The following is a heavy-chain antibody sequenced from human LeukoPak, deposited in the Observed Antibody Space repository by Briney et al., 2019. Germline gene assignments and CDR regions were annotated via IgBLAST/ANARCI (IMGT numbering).Heavy chain of an antibody. CDR3: ARSLTTVTTLWFDP. CDR1: GFTVSSNY. Sequence: GGSLRLSCAASGFTVSSNYMSWVRQAPGKGLEWVSVIYSGGSTYYADPVKGRFTISRDNSKNTLYLQMDSLRAEDTAVYYCARSLTTVTTLWFDPWGQGTLVTVSS. V-gene: IGHV3-66*02. J-gene: IGHJ5*02. CDR2: IYSGGST. D-gene: IGHD4-17*01.